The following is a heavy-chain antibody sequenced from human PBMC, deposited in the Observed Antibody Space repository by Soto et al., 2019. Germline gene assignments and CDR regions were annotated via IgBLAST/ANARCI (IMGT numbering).Heavy chain of an antibody. V-gene: IGHV3-30*18. CDR2: ISYYGGDE. J-gene: IGHJ6*03. CDR3: AKVYGDYNDDYYRMDV. CDR1: GFTFSNFG. Sequence: QVQLVESGGGVVQPGRSLRLSCAASGFTFSNFGMHWVRRAPGKGLEWVALISYYGGDEFYADSVKGRVTISRDNSKNTLYLQMNGLRTEDTAVYFCAKVYGDYNDDYYRMDVWGKGTTVTVSS. D-gene: IGHD4-17*01.